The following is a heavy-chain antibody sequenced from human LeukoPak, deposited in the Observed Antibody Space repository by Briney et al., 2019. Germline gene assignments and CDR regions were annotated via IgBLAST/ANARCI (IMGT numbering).Heavy chain of an antibody. CDR1: GFTVSSNY. CDR2: IKSDGSST. J-gene: IGHJ4*02. D-gene: IGHD3-10*01. V-gene: IGHV3-74*01. Sequence: PGGSLRLSCAASGFTVSSNYMSWVRQAPGKGLVWVSRIKSDGSSTTYADSVKGRFTISRDNAKNTLYLQMNSLRAEDTAVYYCARDLSYSLEYWGQGTLVTVSS. CDR3: ARDLSYSLEY.